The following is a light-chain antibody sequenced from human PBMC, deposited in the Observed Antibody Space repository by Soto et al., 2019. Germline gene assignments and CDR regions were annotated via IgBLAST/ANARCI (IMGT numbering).Light chain of an antibody. V-gene: IGKV1-5*01. CDR2: DAS. J-gene: IGKJ1*01. CDR3: QQYDTYWT. Sequence: DIQMTQSPSTLSASVGDRVTITCRASQNINRWLAWYQQKPGTAPKLLIYDASNLESGVPSRFSGGGSGTEFTLTISGLQTADFATYYCQQYDTYWTFGQGTKVEI. CDR1: QNINRW.